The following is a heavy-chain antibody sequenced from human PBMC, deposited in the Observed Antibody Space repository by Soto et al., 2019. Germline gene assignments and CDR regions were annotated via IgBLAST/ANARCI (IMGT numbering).Heavy chain of an antibody. D-gene: IGHD4-17*01. V-gene: IGHV3-15*07. CDR3: TTFYGSNY. Sequence: EVQLVESGGGLVKPGESLRLACAASGFSVNDAWMNWVRQAPGEGLEWVGRIQSQADGGTTDYAASKKGRFIISRDDSQNSLFLQINSLETEDTGIYFCTTFYGSNYWGQGTLVTVSS. CDR1: GFSVNDAW. J-gene: IGHJ4*02. CDR2: IQSQADGGTT.